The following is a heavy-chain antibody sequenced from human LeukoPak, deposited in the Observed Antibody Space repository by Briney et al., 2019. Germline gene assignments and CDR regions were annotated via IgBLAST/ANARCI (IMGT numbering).Heavy chain of an antibody. V-gene: IGHV1-2*02. D-gene: IGHD5-18*01. J-gene: IGHJ4*02. CDR1: GYKFTGYY. CDR3: AREIGGILVFDY. CDR2: INPNSGDS. Sequence: GASVKVSCKASGYKFTGYYMHWVRQAPGQGLEWMGWINPNSGDSHHAQKFQRRVTMTRDTSISTAYMELSRLRSDDTAVYYCAREIGGILVFDYWGQGTLVTVSS.